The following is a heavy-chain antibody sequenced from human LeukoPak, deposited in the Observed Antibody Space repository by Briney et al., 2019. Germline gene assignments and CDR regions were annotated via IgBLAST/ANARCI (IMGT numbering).Heavy chain of an antibody. CDR1: GGSISSGDYY. CDR3: ASSLYSNYPFDY. Sequence: SETLSLTCTVSGGSISSGDYYWRWVRQPPGTGVEWIGYIYYSGSTYYNPSLKSRVTISVETPKNQLSLKLSSVTAADTAVYYCASSLYSNYPFDYWGQGTLVTVSS. V-gene: IGHV4-30-4*08. D-gene: IGHD4-11*01. CDR2: IYYSGST. J-gene: IGHJ4*02.